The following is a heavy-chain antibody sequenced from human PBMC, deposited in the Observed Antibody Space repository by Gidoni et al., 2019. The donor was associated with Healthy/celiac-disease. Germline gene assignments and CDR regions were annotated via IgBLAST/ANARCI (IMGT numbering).Heavy chain of an antibody. J-gene: IGHJ4*02. CDR1: RGPISSSSYY. CDR3: ARHGFYDYGDPKLRRPYYFDY. Sequence: QLQLQASGPGLVKPSETLSLTCTVPRGPISSSSYYWGCLRQPPGKGLEWFGSIYYSGSTYYNPSLKSRVTISVDTSKNQFSLKLSSVTAADTAVYYCARHGFYDYGDPKLRRPYYFDYWGQGTLVTVSS. CDR2: IYYSGST. D-gene: IGHD4-17*01. V-gene: IGHV4-39*01.